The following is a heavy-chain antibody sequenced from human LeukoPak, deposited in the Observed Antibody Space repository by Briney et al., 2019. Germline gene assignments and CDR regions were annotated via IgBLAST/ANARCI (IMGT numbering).Heavy chain of an antibody. CDR2: IYYSGST. CDR1: NGSINTYY. D-gene: IGHD3-9*01. J-gene: IGHJ4*02. CDR3: ARGPRSADWYSIDY. V-gene: IGHV4-59*12. Sequence: SETLSLTCTVSNGSINTYYWSWIRQPPGKGLEWIGYIYYSGSTNYNASLKSRVTISVDTSKNQFSLRLSSVTAADTAVYYCARGPRSADWYSIDYWGQGTLVTVSS.